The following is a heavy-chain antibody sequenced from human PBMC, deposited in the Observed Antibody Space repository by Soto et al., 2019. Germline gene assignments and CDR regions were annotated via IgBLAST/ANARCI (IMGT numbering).Heavy chain of an antibody. Sequence: PGGSLRLSGVGSGFTFSTYSSKWVRQAPGKGLEWVSSISSRSDIYYADSVKGRFTISRDNAKNSVSLQMNSLRAEDTAVYYCARAYTGWPLAYGLDVWGQGTTVTVSS. CDR3: ARAYTGWPLAYGLDV. V-gene: IGHV3-21*01. D-gene: IGHD5-12*01. CDR1: GFTFSTYS. J-gene: IGHJ6*02. CDR2: ISSRSDI.